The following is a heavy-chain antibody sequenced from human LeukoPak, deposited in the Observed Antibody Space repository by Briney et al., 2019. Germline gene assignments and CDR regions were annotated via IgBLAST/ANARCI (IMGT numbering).Heavy chain of an antibody. CDR3: ARDRRGRLWFGELAY. V-gene: IGHV3-64*01. J-gene: IGHJ4*02. D-gene: IGHD3-10*01. Sequence: SGGSLRLSCAASGFTFSSYAMHWVRQAPGKGLEYVSAISGNGGSTYYANSVKGRFTISRDNSKNTLYLQMGSLRAEDTAVYYCARDRRGRLWFGELAYWGQGTLVTVSS. CDR1: GFTFSSYA. CDR2: ISGNGGST.